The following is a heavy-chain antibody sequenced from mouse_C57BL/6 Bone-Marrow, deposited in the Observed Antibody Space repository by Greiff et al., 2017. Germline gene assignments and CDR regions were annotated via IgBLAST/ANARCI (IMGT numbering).Heavy chain of an antibody. CDR1: GFTFTGYW. V-gene: IGHV1-9*01. J-gene: IGHJ2*01. CDR3: ARWGSTVVAEDY. Sequence: QVKLQQSGAELMKPGASVKLSCTATGFTFTGYWIEWVKQRPGHGLEWIGEILPGSGSTNYNERVKGQATFTTDTSSNTAYMQLSSLTTEDSAIYYCARWGSTVVAEDYWGQGTTLAVSS. CDR2: ILPGSGST. D-gene: IGHD1-1*01.